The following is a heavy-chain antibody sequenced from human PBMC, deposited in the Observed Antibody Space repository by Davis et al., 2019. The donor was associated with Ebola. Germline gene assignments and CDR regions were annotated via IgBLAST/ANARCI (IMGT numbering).Heavy chain of an antibody. CDR3: ARGSLRYFDWLHHFDY. CDR1: GGSISSYY. D-gene: IGHD3-9*01. J-gene: IGHJ4*02. Sequence: GSLRLSCTVSGGSISSYYWSWIRQPPGKGLEWIGYIYYSGSTNYNPSLKSRVTISVDTSKNQFSLKLTSVTAADTAVYYCARGSLRYFDWLHHFDYWGQGTLVTVSS. CDR2: IYYSGST. V-gene: IGHV4-59*08.